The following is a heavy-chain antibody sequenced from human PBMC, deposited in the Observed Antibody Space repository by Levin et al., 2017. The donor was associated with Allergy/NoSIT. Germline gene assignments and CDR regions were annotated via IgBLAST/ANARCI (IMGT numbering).Heavy chain of an antibody. Sequence: GESLKISCAASGFTFSNAWMSWVRQAPGKGLEWVGRIKSKTDGGTTDYAAPVKGRFTISRDDSKNTLYLQMNSLKTEDTAVYYCTTDSYYDSSGYYVFDYWGQGTLVTVSS. D-gene: IGHD3-22*01. V-gene: IGHV3-15*01. CDR3: TTDSYYDSSGYYVFDY. CDR2: IKSKTDGGTT. CDR1: GFTFSNAW. J-gene: IGHJ4*02.